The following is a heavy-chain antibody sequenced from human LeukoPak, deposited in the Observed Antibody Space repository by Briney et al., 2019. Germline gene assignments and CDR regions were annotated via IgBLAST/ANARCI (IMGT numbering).Heavy chain of an antibody. J-gene: IGHJ6*04. V-gene: IGHV1-2*02. CDR1: GYIFTDYY. D-gene: IGHD4-17*01. CDR3: AKDRYGDSVYYAMDV. CDR2: INPNSGDT. Sequence: ASVKVSFKASGYIFTDYYMHWVRQAPGQGLEWMGWINPNSGDTNFAQKFQGRVTMTRDTSINTAYMQLSGLTSDDTAVYYCAKDRYGDSVYYAMDVWGKGTTVTVSS.